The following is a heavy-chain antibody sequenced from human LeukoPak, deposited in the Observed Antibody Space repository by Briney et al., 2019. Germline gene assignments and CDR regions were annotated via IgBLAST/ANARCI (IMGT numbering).Heavy chain of an antibody. CDR1: GFTFSSYA. J-gene: IGHJ4*02. D-gene: IGHD3-9*01. V-gene: IGHV3-23*01. Sequence: GGSLRLSCAASGFTFSSYAMSWVRQAPGKGLEWVSAIIGSGGSTYYADSVKGRSTISRDNSKNTLYLQINSIRAEDTAVYYCAKAADYDILTGHYLDYWGQGTLVTVSS. CDR2: IIGSGGST. CDR3: AKAADYDILTGHYLDY.